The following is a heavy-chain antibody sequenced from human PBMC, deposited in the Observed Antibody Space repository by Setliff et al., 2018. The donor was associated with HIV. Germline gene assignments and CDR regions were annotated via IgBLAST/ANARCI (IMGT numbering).Heavy chain of an antibody. CDR1: GFTFSTNA. CDR2: ISGSGDTT. Sequence: GGSLRLSCAASGFTFSTNAMNWVRQAPGKGLEWVSGISGSGDTTNYADSVKGRFTISRDNSKNTLYLQMNSLRAEDTAVYYCAKDYSSGWFDYWGQGTLVTVSS. D-gene: IGHD6-19*01. V-gene: IGHV3-23*01. CDR3: AKDYSSGWFDY. J-gene: IGHJ4*02.